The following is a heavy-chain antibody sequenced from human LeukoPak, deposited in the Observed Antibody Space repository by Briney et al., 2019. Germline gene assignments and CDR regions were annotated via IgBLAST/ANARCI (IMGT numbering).Heavy chain of an antibody. J-gene: IGHJ4*02. Sequence: VASVKVSCKASGYTFTSYYMHWVRQAPGQGLEWMGIINPSGGSTSYAQKFQGRVTMTRDTSTSTVYMELSSLRSEDTAVYYCARDLSSDFWSGLAPYFDYWGQGTLVTVSS. CDR2: INPSGGST. D-gene: IGHD3-3*01. CDR1: GYTFTSYY. V-gene: IGHV1-46*01. CDR3: ARDLSSDFWSGLAPYFDY.